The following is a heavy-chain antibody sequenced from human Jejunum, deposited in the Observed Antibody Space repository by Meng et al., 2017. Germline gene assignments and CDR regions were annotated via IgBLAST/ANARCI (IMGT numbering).Heavy chain of an antibody. CDR2: IIPIFATP. D-gene: IGHD6-19*01. CDR3: TRDGAGSGWSNFDF. CDR1: GDMFRSNT. V-gene: IGHV1-69*06. J-gene: IGHJ4*02. Sequence: QVQLGQSGVEVKQPWSSVKVSCKASGDMFRSNTINWVRQAPGQGLEWMGGIIPIFATPDYAPEFQDRVTITADKSTSTAYMELRSLRSEDTAVYYCTRDGAGSGWSNFDFWGQGTLVTVSS.